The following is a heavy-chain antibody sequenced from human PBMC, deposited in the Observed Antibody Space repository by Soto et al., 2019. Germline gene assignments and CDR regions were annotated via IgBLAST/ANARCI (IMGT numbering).Heavy chain of an antibody. Sequence: GGSLRLSCAASGFTFSSYAMSWVRQAPGKGLEWVSAISGSGGSTYYADSVKGRFTISRDNSKNTLYLQMNSLRAEDTAVYYCAKGPTYYDILTGYYTFEYYFDYWGQGTLVTVSS. D-gene: IGHD3-9*01. J-gene: IGHJ4*02. CDR3: AKGPTYYDILTGYYTFEYYFDY. CDR2: ISGSGGST. CDR1: GFTFSSYA. V-gene: IGHV3-23*01.